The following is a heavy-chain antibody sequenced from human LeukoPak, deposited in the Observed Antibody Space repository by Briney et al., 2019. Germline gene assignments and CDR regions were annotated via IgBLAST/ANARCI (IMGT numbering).Heavy chain of an antibody. CDR3: ARENLAAAADY. J-gene: IGHJ4*02. CDR2: IRGDGSMT. D-gene: IGHD6-25*01. V-gene: IGHV3-74*01. CDR1: EFTFSAYW. Sequence: PGGSLRLSCAASEFTFSAYWMHWVRQAPGKGLVWVSRIRGDGSMTNYADSVKGQFTISRDNAKNTLYLQMNSLRLEDTAVYYCARENLAAAADYWGQGTVVTVSS.